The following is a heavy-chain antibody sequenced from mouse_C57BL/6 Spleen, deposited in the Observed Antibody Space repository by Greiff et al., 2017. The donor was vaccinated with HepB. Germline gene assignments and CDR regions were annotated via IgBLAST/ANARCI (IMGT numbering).Heavy chain of an antibody. J-gene: IGHJ1*03. D-gene: IGHD4-1*01. CDR1: GYAFSSSW. CDR3: AREGLGRYFDV. Sequence: VKLVESGPELVKPGASVKISCKASGYAFSSSWMNWVKQRPGKGLEWIGRIYPGDGDTNYNGKFKGKATLTADKSSSTAYMQLSSLTSEDSAVYFCAREGLGRYFDVWGTGTTVTVSS. CDR2: IYPGDGDT. V-gene: IGHV1-82*01.